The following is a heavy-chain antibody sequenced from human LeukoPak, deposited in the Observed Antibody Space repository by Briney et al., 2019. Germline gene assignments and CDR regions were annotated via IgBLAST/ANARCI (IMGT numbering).Heavy chain of an antibody. CDR3: ARTTMVRGTYYMDV. Sequence: KSSETLSLTCTVSGGSISSYYWSWIRQPPGKGLEWIGCIYYSGYTNYKSSLKSRVTISVDTSKNQFSLKLSSVTAADTAVYYCARTTMVRGTYYMDVWGKGTTVTISS. J-gene: IGHJ6*03. CDR1: GGSISSYY. CDR2: IYYSGYT. V-gene: IGHV4-59*01. D-gene: IGHD3-10*01.